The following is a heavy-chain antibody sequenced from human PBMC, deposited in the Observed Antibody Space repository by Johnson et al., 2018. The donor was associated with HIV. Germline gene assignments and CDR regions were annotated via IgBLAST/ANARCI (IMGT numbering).Heavy chain of an antibody. J-gene: IGHJ3*02. CDR2: ISHDGSKK. CDR3: AKESPREYQLPTDAFDI. D-gene: IGHD2-2*01. V-gene: IGHV3-30*04. CDR1: GFSFSPYA. Sequence: QLVESGGGVVQPGRSLRLSCAASGFSFSPYALHWVRQTPGKGLEWVAVISHDGSKKYYADSVEGRFTISRDNFKNTLFLQMNSLRAEDTAVYYCAKESPREYQLPTDAFDIWGQGTMVTVSS.